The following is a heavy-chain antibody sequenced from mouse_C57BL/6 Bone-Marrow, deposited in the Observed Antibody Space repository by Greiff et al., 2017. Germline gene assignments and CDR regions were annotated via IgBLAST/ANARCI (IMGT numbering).Heavy chain of an antibody. CDR1: GFTFSDYY. J-gene: IGHJ4*01. CDR3: ARDIAMDY. V-gene: IGHV5-16*01. Sequence: EVQVVESEGGLVQPGSSMKLSCTASGFTFSDYYMAWVRQVPEKGLEWVANINYDGSSTYYLDSLKSRFIISRDNAKNILYLQMSSLKSEDTATYYCARDIAMDYWGQGTSVTVSS. CDR2: INYDGSST.